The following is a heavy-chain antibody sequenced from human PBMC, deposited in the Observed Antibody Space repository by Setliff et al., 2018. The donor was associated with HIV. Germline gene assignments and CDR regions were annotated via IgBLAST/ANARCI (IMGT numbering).Heavy chain of an antibody. CDR3: ARVSTDYVWGSFLSSVPYYFDF. D-gene: IGHD3-16*01. CDR2: ISTSVTT. Sequence: SETLSLTCTVSGDSNTSGTYYCIWIRQHAGMRLEWIGHISTSVTTNYNPSLKSRVTISADTSKSQFSLKLSSVTAAHKAAYFCARVSTDYVWGSFLSSVPYYFDFWGQGALVTVSS. V-gene: IGHV4-61*09. J-gene: IGHJ4*02. CDR1: GDSNTSGTYY.